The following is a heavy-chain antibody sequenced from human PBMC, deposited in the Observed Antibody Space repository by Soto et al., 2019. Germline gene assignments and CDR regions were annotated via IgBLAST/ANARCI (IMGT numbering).Heavy chain of an antibody. J-gene: IGHJ4*02. V-gene: IGHV3-23*01. CDR1: GFTFSSYA. CDR3: AKDRSITYYYDRSGYYPIDY. D-gene: IGHD3-22*01. CDR2: ISGSGGST. Sequence: GGSLRLSCAASGFTFSSYAMSWVRQAPGKGLEWVSAISGSGGSTYYADSVKGRFTISRDNSKNTLYLQMNSLRAEDTAVYYCAKDRSITYYYDRSGYYPIDYWGQGTLVTVSS.